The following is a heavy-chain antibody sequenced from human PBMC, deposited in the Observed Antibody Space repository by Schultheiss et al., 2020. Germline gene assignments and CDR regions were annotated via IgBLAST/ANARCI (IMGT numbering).Heavy chain of an antibody. D-gene: IGHD3-22*01. CDR2: IYYSGST. J-gene: IGHJ4*02. CDR3: ARTHYYYDSSGYPEAFLDY. V-gene: IGHV4-59*01. CDR1: GGSFSGYN. Sequence: SETLSLTCAVYGGSFSGYNWSWIRQPPGKGLEWIGNIYYSGSTNYNPSLKSRVTISVDTSKNQFSLKLSSVTAADTAVYYCARTHYYYDSSGYPEAFLDYWGQGTLVTVSS.